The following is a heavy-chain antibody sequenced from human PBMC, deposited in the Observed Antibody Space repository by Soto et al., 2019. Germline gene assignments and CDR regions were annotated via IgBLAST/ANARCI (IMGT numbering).Heavy chain of an antibody. CDR3: ARHRCSSTSCYSVVN. CDR2: IDPSDSYT. J-gene: IGHJ4*02. V-gene: IGHV5-10-1*03. CDR1: GYSFTSYW. D-gene: IGHD2-2*01. Sequence: EVQLVQSGAEVKKPGESLRISCKGSGYSFTSYWISWVHQMPGKGLEWMGRIDPSDSYTNYSPSFQGHVTISADKSISTAYLQWSSLKASDTAMYYCARHRCSSTSCYSVVNWGQGTLVTVSS.